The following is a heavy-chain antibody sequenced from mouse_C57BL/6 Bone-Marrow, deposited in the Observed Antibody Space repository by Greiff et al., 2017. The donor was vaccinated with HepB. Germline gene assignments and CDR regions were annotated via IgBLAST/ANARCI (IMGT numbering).Heavy chain of an antibody. CDR1: GFTFSSYG. D-gene: IGHD2-5*01. Sequence: DVKLVESGGDLVKPGGSLKLSCAASGFTFSSYGMSWVRQTPDKRLAWVATISSGGSYSYYPDSVKGRFTISRDNAKNTLYLQMSSLTSEDTAMYYCARTSNYDAMDYWGQGTSVTVSS. J-gene: IGHJ4*01. V-gene: IGHV5-6*02. CDR2: ISSGGSYS. CDR3: ARTSNYDAMDY.